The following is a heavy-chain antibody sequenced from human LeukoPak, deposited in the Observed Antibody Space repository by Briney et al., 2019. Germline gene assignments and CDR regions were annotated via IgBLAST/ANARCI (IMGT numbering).Heavy chain of an antibody. J-gene: IGHJ5*02. V-gene: IGHV1-18*04. CDR1: GYTFTGYY. Sequence: ASVKVSCKASGYTFTGYYMHWVRQAPGQGLEWMGWISAYNGNTNYAQKLQGRVTMTTDTSTSTAYMELRSLRSDDTAVYYCARRAYSSSWYLSAPWFDPWGQGTLVTVSS. CDR2: ISAYNGNT. D-gene: IGHD6-13*01. CDR3: ARRAYSSSWYLSAPWFDP.